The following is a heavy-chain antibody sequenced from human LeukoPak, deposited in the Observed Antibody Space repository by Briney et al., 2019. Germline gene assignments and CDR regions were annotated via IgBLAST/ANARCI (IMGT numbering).Heavy chain of an antibody. CDR1: GYTFTSYY. J-gene: IGHJ3*02. D-gene: IGHD1-26*01. CDR2: INRSGGST. Sequence: GASVKVSCKASGYTFTSYYMHWVRQAPGQGLEWMGIINRSGGSTSYAQKFQGRVTMTRDMSTSTVYMELSSLRSEDTAVYYCAREIVGGGAFDIWGQGTMVTVSS. CDR3: AREIVGGGAFDI. V-gene: IGHV1-46*01.